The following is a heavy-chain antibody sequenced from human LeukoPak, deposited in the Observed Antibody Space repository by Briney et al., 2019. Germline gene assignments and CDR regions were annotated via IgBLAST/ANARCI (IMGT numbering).Heavy chain of an antibody. J-gene: IGHJ4*02. CDR3: ARGRYSGYDDFDY. CDR2: INSDGSST. D-gene: IGHD5-12*01. CDR1: GFTFSSYW. V-gene: IGHV3-74*01. Sequence: GGSLRLSCAASGFTFSSYWMHWVRQAPGKVLVWVSRINSDGSSTSYADSVKGRFTISRDNAKNTLYLQMNSLRAEDTAVYYCARGRYSGYDDFDYWGQGTLVTVSS.